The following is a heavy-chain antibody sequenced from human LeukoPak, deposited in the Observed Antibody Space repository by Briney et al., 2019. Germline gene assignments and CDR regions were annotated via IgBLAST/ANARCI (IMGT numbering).Heavy chain of an antibody. V-gene: IGHV4-39*01. CDR3: ARGGYSYGYARYYYYYMDV. J-gene: IGHJ6*03. Sequence: PSETLSLTCTVSGVSISSSNSYWGWIRQPPGKGLEWIGSIYYSGNTYYNASLKSQVSISIDTSKNQFSLKLSSVTAADTAVYYCARGGYSYGYARYYYYYMDVWGKGTTVTVSS. D-gene: IGHD5-18*01. CDR2: IYYSGNT. CDR1: GVSISSSNSY.